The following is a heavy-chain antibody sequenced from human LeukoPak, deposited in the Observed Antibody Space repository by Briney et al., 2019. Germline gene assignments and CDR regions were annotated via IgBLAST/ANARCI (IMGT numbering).Heavy chain of an antibody. Sequence: SETLSLTCAVYGGSFSGYYWSWIRQPPGKGLDWIGEINHSGSTNYKPSLKSRVTISVDTSKNQFSLKLSSVTAADTAVYYCARGKAAAGNSLWFDPWGQGTLVTVSS. CDR3: ARGKAAAGNSLWFDP. J-gene: IGHJ5*02. D-gene: IGHD6-13*01. CDR1: GGSFSGYY. V-gene: IGHV4-34*01. CDR2: INHSGST.